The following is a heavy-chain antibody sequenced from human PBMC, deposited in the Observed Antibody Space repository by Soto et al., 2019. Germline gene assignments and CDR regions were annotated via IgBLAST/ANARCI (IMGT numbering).Heavy chain of an antibody. D-gene: IGHD6-13*01. CDR2: IYYSGST. CDR3: ARRSGIAAAGHFDY. CDR1: GGSISSSSYY. Sequence: QLQLQESGPGLVKPSETLSLTCTVSGGSISSSSYYWGWIRQPPGKGLEWIGSIYYSGSTYYNPSLKSRVARSVDTSKNQSSLKLSSVTAADTAVYYCARRSGIAAAGHFDYWGQGTLVTVSS. V-gene: IGHV4-39*01. J-gene: IGHJ4*02.